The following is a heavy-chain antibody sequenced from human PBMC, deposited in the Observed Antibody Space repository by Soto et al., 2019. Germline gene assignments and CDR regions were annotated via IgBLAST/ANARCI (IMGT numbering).Heavy chain of an antibody. V-gene: IGHV1-18*01. CDR1: GYGFTTYG. CDR3: WRGRYGDY. Sequence: QVHLVQSGAEVKKPGASVKVSCKGSGYGFTTYGITWVRQAPGQGLEWMAWISAHNGNTNYAQKLQGRVTGTRDTSTSTAYMELRSLRSDDTAVYYCWRGRYGDYWGQGALVTGSS. J-gene: IGHJ4*02. D-gene: IGHD1-1*01. CDR2: ISAHNGNT.